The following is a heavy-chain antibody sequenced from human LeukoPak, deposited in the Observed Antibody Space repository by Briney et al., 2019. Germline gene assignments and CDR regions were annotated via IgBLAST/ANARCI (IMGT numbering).Heavy chain of an antibody. J-gene: IGHJ4*02. CDR3: ARDRRGPFDY. Sequence: SETLSLTCTVSGGSISSGRYYWSWIRQPAGKGLEWVGRIETSGTTKYNPSLNSRATISVDTTKNQFSLKLNSVTAADTAVYYCARDRRGPFDYWGQGTLVTVSS. CDR2: IETSGTT. CDR1: GGSISSGRYY. V-gene: IGHV4-61*02.